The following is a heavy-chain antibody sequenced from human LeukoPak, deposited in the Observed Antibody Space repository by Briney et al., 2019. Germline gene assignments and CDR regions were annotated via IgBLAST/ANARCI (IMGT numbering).Heavy chain of an antibody. CDR1: GFTFSSYS. V-gene: IGHV3-21*01. Sequence: GGSLRLSCADSGFTFSSYSMNWVRQAPGKGLEWVSSISSSSSYIYYADSVKGRFTISRDNAKNSLYLQMNSLRAEDTAVYYCARDREDYYDSSGYTNDIWGQGTMVTVSS. J-gene: IGHJ3*02. CDR2: ISSSSSYI. D-gene: IGHD3-22*01. CDR3: ARDREDYYDSSGYTNDI.